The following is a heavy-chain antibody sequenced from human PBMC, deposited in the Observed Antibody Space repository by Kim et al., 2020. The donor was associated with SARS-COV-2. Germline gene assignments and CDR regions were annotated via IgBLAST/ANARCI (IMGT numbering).Heavy chain of an antibody. CDR2: IIPIFGTA. CDR3: ATGRYYDSSGYEEEDPFYYVRDV. V-gene: IGHV1-69*13. Sequence: SVKVSCKASGGTFSSYAISWVRQAPGQGLEWMGGIIPIFGTANYAQKFQGRVTITADESTSTAYMELSSLRSEDTAVYYCATGRYYDSSGYEEEDPFYYVRDVGRQETSVRVS. J-gene: IGHJ6*02. CDR1: GGTFSSYA. D-gene: IGHD3-22*01.